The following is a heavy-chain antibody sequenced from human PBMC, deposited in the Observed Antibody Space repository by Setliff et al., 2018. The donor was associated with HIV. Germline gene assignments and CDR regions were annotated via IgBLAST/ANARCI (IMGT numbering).Heavy chain of an antibody. CDR2: IYYSGST. Sequence: SETLSLTCTVSGGSISSGGYYWSWIRQHPGKGLEWIGYIYYSGSTYFNPSLKSRVAISVATSENQFSLILNSVTAADTAVYYCASGSVSHYNSGDWYFDRWGRGTLVTVSS. V-gene: IGHV4-31*03. J-gene: IGHJ2*01. CDR3: ASGSVSHYNSGDWYFDR. D-gene: IGHD3-10*01. CDR1: GGSISSGGYY.